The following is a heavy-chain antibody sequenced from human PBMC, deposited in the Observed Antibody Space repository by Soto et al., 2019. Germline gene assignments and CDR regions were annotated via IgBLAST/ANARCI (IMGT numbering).Heavy chain of an antibody. Sequence: WIWIRQPPGKGLEWIGYIYYSGNTYYNPSLKSRVTISVDTSTNQFSLRLGSVTAADTAVYYCARSHCTNGVCFRSNDAFDIWGQGTMVTVSS. D-gene: IGHD2-8*01. CDR3: ARSHCTNGVCFRSNDAFDI. CDR2: IYYSGNT. V-gene: IGHV4-31*02. J-gene: IGHJ3*02.